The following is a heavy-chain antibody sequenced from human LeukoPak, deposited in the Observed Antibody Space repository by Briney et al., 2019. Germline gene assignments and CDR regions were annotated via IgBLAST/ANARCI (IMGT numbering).Heavy chain of an antibody. J-gene: IGHJ4*02. CDR3: AREGRQVTQLYGSYFSDY. D-gene: IGHD4-11*01. V-gene: IGHV4-38-2*01. CDR1: GYSISSSYY. CDR2: IYHSGST. Sequence: SETLSLTCAVSGYSISSSYYWGWMRQPPGKVLVWSGSIYHSGSTYYNPSLKSPVTISVDTSKNQFSLKLSSVTAADPAVYYCAREGRQVTQLYGSYFSDYWGQGTLVTVS.